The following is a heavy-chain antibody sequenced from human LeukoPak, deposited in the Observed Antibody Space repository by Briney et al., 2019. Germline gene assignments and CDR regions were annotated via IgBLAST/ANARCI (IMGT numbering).Heavy chain of an antibody. CDR3: ARGPVLEWLLYYGMDV. D-gene: IGHD3-3*01. Sequence: ASVKVSCKASGYTFTSYDINWVRQATGQGLEWMGWMNPNSGNTGYAQKFQGRVTMTRNTSISTAYMELSSLRSEDTAVHYCARGPVLEWLLYYGMDVWGQGTTVTVSS. V-gene: IGHV1-8*01. CDR1: GYTFTSYD. CDR2: MNPNSGNT. J-gene: IGHJ6*02.